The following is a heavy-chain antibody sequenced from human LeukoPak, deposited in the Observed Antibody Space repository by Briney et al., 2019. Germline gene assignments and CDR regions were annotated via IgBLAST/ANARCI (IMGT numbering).Heavy chain of an antibody. CDR1: GYTFTSYV. J-gene: IGHJ6*03. CDR3: ARPGYYYYMDV. V-gene: IGHV1-8*03. CDR2: MNPNSGNT. Sequence: ASVKVSCKASGYTFTSYVINWVLQATGQGLEWMGWMNPNSGNTGYAQKFQGRVTITRNTSISTAYMELSSLRSEDTAVYYCARPGYYYYMDVWGKGTTVTVSS.